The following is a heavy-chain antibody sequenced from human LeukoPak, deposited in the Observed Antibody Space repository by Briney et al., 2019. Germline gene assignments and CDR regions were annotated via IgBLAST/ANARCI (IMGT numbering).Heavy chain of an antibody. V-gene: IGHV3-30*04. D-gene: IGHD6-13*01. CDR1: GFTFSSYA. CDR3: AKGVIAAAESFYYYYYGMDV. Sequence: PGRSLRLSCAASGFTFSSYAMHWVRQAPGKGLEWVAVISYDGSNKYYADSVKGRFTISRDNSKNTLYLQMNSLRAEDTAVYYCAKGVIAAAESFYYYYYGMDVWGQGTTVTVSS. J-gene: IGHJ6*02. CDR2: ISYDGSNK.